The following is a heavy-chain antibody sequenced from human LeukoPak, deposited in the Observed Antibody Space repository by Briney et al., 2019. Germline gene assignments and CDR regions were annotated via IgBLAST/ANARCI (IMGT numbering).Heavy chain of an antibody. D-gene: IGHD4-23*01. Sequence: GESLEISCKTSGYNFTTFWIGWVRQMPGKGLEWVGIIYPGDSDTRYSPSFQGQVTISADKSISTAYLQWSSLKASDTAMYYCARLVNRDEGDYWGQGTLVTVSS. CDR2: IYPGDSDT. J-gene: IGHJ4*02. CDR1: GYNFTTFW. CDR3: ARLVNRDEGDY. V-gene: IGHV5-51*01.